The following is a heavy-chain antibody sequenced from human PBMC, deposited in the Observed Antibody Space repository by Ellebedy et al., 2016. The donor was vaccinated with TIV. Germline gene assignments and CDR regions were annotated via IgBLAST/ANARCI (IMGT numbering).Heavy chain of an antibody. V-gene: IGHV4-61*01. J-gene: IGHJ6*02. CDR3: AGDRMYYYDSSGSYSYYAMDV. Sequence: SETLSLXCAVSGGSMRSGPYCWSWIRQPPGKGLEWIGFVHYRGSSNYNPSLKSRATISLDTSKKQFSLTVSSVTAEDTAVYYCAGDRMYYYDSSGSYSYYAMDVWGQGTTVTVSS. CDR1: GGSMRSGPYC. D-gene: IGHD3-22*01. CDR2: VHYRGSS.